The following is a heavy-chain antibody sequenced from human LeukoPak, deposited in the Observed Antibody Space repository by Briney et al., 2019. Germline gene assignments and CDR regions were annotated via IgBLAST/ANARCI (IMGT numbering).Heavy chain of an antibody. CDR3: ARVTSNYGPFDY. CDR1: GFTVSSNY. D-gene: IGHD4-11*01. CDR2: IYSGGST. V-gene: IGHV3-66*02. J-gene: IGHJ4*02. Sequence: GGSLRLSCAASGFTVSSNYMSWVRQAPGEGLEWVSVIYSGGSTYYADSVKGRFTISRDNSKNTLYLQMNSLRAEDTAVYYCARVTSNYGPFDYWGQGTLVTVSS.